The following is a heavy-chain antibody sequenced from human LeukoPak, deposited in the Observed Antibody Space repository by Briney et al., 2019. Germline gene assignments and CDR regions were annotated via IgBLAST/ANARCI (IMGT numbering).Heavy chain of an antibody. D-gene: IGHD2-2*01. V-gene: IGHV3-33*06. CDR2: IWYDGSNK. J-gene: IGHJ5*02. Sequence: PGRSLRLSCAASGFIFSNYGMHWVRQAPGKGLEWVAVIWYDGSNKYYADSVKGRCTISRDNSKNTLYLQMKSLRAEDTAVYYCAKPGGHCSSTSCDAGGPWNWFDPWGQGTLVTVSS. CDR3: AKPGGHCSSTSCDAGGPWNWFDP. CDR1: GFIFSNYG.